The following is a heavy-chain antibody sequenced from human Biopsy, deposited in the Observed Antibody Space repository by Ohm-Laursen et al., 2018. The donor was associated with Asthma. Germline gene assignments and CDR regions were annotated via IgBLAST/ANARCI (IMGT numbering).Heavy chain of an antibody. CDR1: GFPISNYG. D-gene: IGHD1-26*01. CDR2: MSYDDSQT. CDR3: AKDVFPGWELRRGPDY. Sequence: SLRLSCATSGFPISNYGMHWVRQAPGKGLEWVAVMSYDDSQTRYADSVKGRFTISRDNSKNILHLQMNSLRAEDTAVYYCAKDVFPGWELRRGPDYWGQGTLVTVSS. V-gene: IGHV3-30*18. J-gene: IGHJ4*02.